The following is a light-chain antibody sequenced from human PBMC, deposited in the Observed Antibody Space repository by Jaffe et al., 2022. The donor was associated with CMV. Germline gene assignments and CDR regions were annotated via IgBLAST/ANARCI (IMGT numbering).Light chain of an antibody. CDR1: QSVSSNY. J-gene: IGKJ1*01. CDR3: HQYATSPRT. CDR2: DTS. Sequence: EIVLTQSPGTLSLSPGERATLSCGTSQSVSSNYLAWYQQKPGLAPRLLMYDTSTRATGIPDRFSGSGSGTDFTLTINRLEPEDSAVYYCHQYATSPRTFGQGTKVEIK. V-gene: IGKV3D-20*01.